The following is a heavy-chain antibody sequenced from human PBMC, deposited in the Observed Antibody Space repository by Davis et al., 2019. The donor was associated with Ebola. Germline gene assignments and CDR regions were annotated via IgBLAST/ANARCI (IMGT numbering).Heavy chain of an antibody. CDR1: GYTFTSYY. CDR3: ARGGDSGSYPGPFDY. Sequence: ASVKVSCKASGYTFTSYYMHWVRQAPGQGLEWMGIINPSGGSTSYAQKFQGRVTMTRDTSTSTVYMELSRLRSDDTAVYYCARGGDSGSYPGPFDYWGQGTLVTVSS. V-gene: IGHV1-46*01. CDR2: INPSGGST. D-gene: IGHD1-26*01. J-gene: IGHJ4*02.